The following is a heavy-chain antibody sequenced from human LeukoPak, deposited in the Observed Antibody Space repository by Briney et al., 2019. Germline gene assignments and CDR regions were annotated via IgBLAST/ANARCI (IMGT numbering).Heavy chain of an antibody. CDR1: GFTFSDYY. CDR2: ISSSSGHT. J-gene: IGHJ4*02. V-gene: IGHV3-11*06. Sequence: GGSLRLSCAASGFTFSDYYMSWIRQTPGKGLEWVSYISSSSGHTEYADSVKGRFTVSRDNAKNPLFVQLNSLRADDTAVYYCARVGSIAAAGTPDYWGQGTLVTVSS. D-gene: IGHD6-13*01. CDR3: ARVGSIAAAGTPDY.